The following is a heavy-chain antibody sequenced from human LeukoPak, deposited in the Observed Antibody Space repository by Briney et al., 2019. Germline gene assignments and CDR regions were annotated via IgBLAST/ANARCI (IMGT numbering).Heavy chain of an antibody. V-gene: IGHV1-8*01. J-gene: IGHJ4*02. CDR1: GYTFTSYD. Sequence: ASVKVSCKASGYTFTSYDINWVRQAAGQGLEWMGWMNPNSGDTGYAQKFQGRVTMTRNTSISTAYMELSSLRSEDTAVYYCAKRGYSYGDFDFWGQGTLVTVSS. D-gene: IGHD5-18*01. CDR3: AKRGYSYGDFDF. CDR2: MNPNSGDT.